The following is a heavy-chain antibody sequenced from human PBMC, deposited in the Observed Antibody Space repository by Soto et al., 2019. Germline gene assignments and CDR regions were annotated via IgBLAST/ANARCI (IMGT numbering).Heavy chain of an antibody. D-gene: IGHD3-22*01. V-gene: IGHV3-23*01. CDR1: AGKFSNHR. CDR3: AKQGIVVVKVVEVPGPFDY. CDR2: LRRSGGST. J-gene: IGHJ4*02. Sequence: PGGSLSRSCAATAGKFSNHRVISGGTALGKGLMWVSALRRSGGSTYYLDSVKGWFTISRDNSKNTLYLQMNSLRAEDTAVYYCAKQGIVVVKVVEVPGPFDYWVQGNLVIVAS.